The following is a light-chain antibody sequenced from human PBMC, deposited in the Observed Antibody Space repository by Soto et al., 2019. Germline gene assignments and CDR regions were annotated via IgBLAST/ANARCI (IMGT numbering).Light chain of an antibody. Sequence: QSVLTQPPSASGTPGQRVTISCSGSSSNIESNTVTWYQQLPGAAPKLLIYSNNQRPSGVPDRFSGSKSGTSASLAISGLQSEDGADYYCAAWDDSLNGFYVFGTGTKVT. CDR1: SSNIESNT. CDR2: SNN. J-gene: IGLJ1*01. V-gene: IGLV1-44*01. CDR3: AAWDDSLNGFYV.